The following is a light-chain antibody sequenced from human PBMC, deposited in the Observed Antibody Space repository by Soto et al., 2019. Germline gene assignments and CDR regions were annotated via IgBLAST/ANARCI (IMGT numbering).Light chain of an antibody. CDR1: QSVSSY. Sequence: ESVSRQSRATLSQSPGDRATLSCRASQSVSSYLAWYQQKPGQAPRLLIYDASNRATGIPARFSGSGSGTDFTLTISSLEPEDFAVSCCQQRDNLLRTSGQGTKLDIK. J-gene: IGKJ1*01. V-gene: IGKV3-11*01. CDR2: DAS. CDR3: QQRDNLLRT.